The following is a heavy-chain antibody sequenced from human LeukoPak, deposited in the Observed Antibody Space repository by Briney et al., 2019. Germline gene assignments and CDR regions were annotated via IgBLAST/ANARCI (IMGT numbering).Heavy chain of an antibody. J-gene: IGHJ4*02. D-gene: IGHD6-19*01. V-gene: IGHV1-2*02. CDR2: INPNSGGT. CDR1: GHTFTDYH. Sequence: ALVKVSCKASGHTFTDYHIHWVRQAPGQGLEWMGWINPNSGGTNYAEKFHGRVTMTRDTSITTAYMELSGLRSADTAVYYCARFRHVAVAGTPHFDFWGQGTLVTVSS. CDR3: ARFRHVAVAGTPHFDF.